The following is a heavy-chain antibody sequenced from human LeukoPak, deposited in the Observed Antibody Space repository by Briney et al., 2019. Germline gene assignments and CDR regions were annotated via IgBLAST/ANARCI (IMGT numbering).Heavy chain of an antibody. CDR3: ARVVSNYYFDY. V-gene: IGHV4-30-2*01. J-gene: IGHJ4*02. CDR1: GGSISSGGYS. Sequence: SETLSLTCAVSGGSISSGGYSWSWIRQPPGKGLEWIGYIYHSGSTYYNPSLKSRVTVSVDRSKNQFSLKLSSVTAADTAVYYCARVVSNYYFDYWGQGTLVTVSS. D-gene: IGHD3-22*01. CDR2: IYHSGST.